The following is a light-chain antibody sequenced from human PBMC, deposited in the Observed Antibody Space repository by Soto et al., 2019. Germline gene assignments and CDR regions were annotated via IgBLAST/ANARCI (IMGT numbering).Light chain of an antibody. J-gene: IGLJ1*01. CDR1: SSDVGGYNY. Sequence: QSALTQPASVSGSPGQSITISCTGTSSDVGGYNYVSWYQQHPDKAPKLMIYEVSNRPSGVSNRFSGSKSGNTASLTISGLQAEDEADYYCSSYTSSSTYVFRSGTKLTVL. V-gene: IGLV2-14*01. CDR2: EVS. CDR3: SSYTSSSTYV.